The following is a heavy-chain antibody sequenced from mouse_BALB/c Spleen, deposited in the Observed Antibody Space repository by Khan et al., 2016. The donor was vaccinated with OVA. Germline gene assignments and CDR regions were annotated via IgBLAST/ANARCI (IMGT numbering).Heavy chain of an antibody. CDR1: GYTFTDYY. V-gene: IGHV1-77*01. Sequence: QVQLQQSGAELARPGASVKLSCKASGYTFTDYYINWVKQRTGQGLEWIGQIYPGSGNTYYNEKFTGKATLTADKSSSTAYMQLSRLTSEDSAVYFCARMDTTSLDCWGQGTTLTLSS. J-gene: IGHJ2*01. D-gene: IGHD2-3*01. CDR2: IYPGSGNT. CDR3: ARMDTTSLDC.